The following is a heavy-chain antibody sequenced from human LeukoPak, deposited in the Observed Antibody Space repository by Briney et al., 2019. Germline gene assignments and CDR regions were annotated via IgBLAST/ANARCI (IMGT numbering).Heavy chain of an antibody. CDR2: IKQDGSEK. CDR3: ARDLVDCGGDCHNWFDP. CDR1: GFTFSSYG. V-gene: IGHV3-7*01. D-gene: IGHD2-21*01. J-gene: IGHJ5*02. Sequence: PGRSLRLSCAAFGFTFSSYGMHWVRQAPGKGLEWVANIKQDGSEKYYVDSVKGRFTISRDNAKNSLYLQMNSLRAEDTAVYYCARDLVDCGGDCHNWFDPWGQGTLVTVSS.